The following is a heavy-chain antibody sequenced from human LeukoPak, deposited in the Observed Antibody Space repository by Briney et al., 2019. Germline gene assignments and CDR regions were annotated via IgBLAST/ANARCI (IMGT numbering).Heavy chain of an antibody. D-gene: IGHD4-17*01. CDR3: TRMTTGHDY. J-gene: IGHJ4*02. CDR2: INHSGYT. Sequence: SETLSPTCAVSGVSFDDYYWSWVRQTPGKGLEWIGEINHSGYTNDSPSLKSRVTLSIDTSRKQFSLNLRSVTVADAGIYYCTRMTTGHDYWGQGTLVTVSS. CDR1: GVSFDDYY. V-gene: IGHV4-34*01.